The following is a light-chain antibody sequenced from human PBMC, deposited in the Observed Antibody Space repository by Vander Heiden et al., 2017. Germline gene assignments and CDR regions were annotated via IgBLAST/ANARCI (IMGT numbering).Light chain of an antibody. CDR3: MIWNSSAWV. CDR1: SGINVGTYR. J-gene: IGLJ3*02. V-gene: IGLV5-45*03. CDR2: YKSDSDK. Sequence: QAVLTQPSSLSASPGASASLTCTLRSGINVGTYRIYWYQQKPGSPPQYLLRYKSDSDKQQGSGVPSRFSGSKDASANAGILLISGLQSEDESYYYCMIWNSSAWVFGGGTKLTVL.